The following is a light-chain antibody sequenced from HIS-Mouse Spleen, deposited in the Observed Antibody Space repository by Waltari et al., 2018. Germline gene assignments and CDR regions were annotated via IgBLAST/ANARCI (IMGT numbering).Light chain of an antibody. Sequence: QSALTQPASVSGAPGQSITIPCTGTSSDVGSYNLVSWYQQHPGKAPKLMIYEGSKRPSGVSNRFAGSKSGTTASLTISGLQAEDEADYYCCSYAGSSTYWVFGGGTKLTVL. V-gene: IGLV2-23*01. J-gene: IGLJ3*02. CDR2: EGS. CDR3: CSYAGSSTYWV. CDR1: SSDVGSYNL.